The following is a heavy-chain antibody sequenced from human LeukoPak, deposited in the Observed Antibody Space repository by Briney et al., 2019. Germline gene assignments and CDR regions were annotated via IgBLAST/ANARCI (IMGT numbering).Heavy chain of an antibody. CDR2: IYYSGST. J-gene: IGHJ6*02. CDR3: ARDLIMNGMDV. Sequence: PSETLSLTCTVSGVSISSGGYYWSWIRQHPGKGLEWIGYIYYSGSTYYNPSLKSRVTISVDTSKNQFSLKLSSVTAADTAVYYCARDLIMNGMDVWGQGTTVTVFS. CDR1: GVSISSGGYY. V-gene: IGHV4-31*03. D-gene: IGHD3-16*01.